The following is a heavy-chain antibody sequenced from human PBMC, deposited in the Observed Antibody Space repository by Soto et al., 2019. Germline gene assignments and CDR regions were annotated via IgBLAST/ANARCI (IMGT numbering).Heavy chain of an antibody. J-gene: IGHJ5*02. V-gene: IGHV1-8*01. CDR3: ARDIGPALDWFGP. CDR1: GYSFSSYD. Sequence: ASVKVSCKASGYSFSSYDINWVRQASGQGLEWMGWMNPKSGQTGYAPRFQGRVTMTGNTSINTAYMELSSLRSEDTAVYYCARDIGPALDWFGPWGQGTLVNVSP. CDR2: MNPKSGQT. D-gene: IGHD5-18*01.